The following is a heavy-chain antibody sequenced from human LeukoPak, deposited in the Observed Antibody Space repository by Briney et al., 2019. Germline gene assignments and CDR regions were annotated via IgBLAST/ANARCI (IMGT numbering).Heavy chain of an antibody. CDR3: AKDLRNIHYLDD. Sequence: GGSLRLSCAASGFTISSYGMHWVRQAPGKGLEWVAVISYDGSNKYYVDSVKGRFTISRDNSKNTLYLQMNSLRAEDTAVYYCAKDLRNIHYLDDWGQGTLVTVSS. D-gene: IGHD1-14*01. J-gene: IGHJ4*02. V-gene: IGHV3-30*18. CDR1: GFTISSYG. CDR2: ISYDGSNK.